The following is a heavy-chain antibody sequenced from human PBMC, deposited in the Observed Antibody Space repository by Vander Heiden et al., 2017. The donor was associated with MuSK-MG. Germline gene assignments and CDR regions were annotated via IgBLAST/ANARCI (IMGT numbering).Heavy chain of an antibody. J-gene: IGHJ4*02. CDR3: AFEATSISAFDY. D-gene: IGHD3-9*01. V-gene: IGHV3-23*01. Sequence: VRQAPGKGLEWVSSFSGSGGNTYYAESVKGRLTVSRDISKNTLYLQMDSLRAADTAVYYCAFEATSISAFDYWGRGTQVTVSS. CDR2: FSGSGGNT.